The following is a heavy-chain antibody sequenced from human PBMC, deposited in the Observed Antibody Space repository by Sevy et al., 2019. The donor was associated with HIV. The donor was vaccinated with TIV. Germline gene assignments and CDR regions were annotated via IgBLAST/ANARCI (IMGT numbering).Heavy chain of an antibody. Sequence: GGSLRLSCAASGFSFSWYWMSWVRQTPEKGLEWVANIKQDGSEKNYVNSVKGRFTISRDIAKNTLHLQMNSLRVEDTAVYYCARDLEFYDYGDYGPAFMPDYWGQGTLVTVSS. CDR2: IKQDGSEK. J-gene: IGHJ4*02. CDR1: GFSFSWYW. CDR3: ARDLEFYDYGDYGPAFMPDY. D-gene: IGHD4-17*01. V-gene: IGHV3-7*01.